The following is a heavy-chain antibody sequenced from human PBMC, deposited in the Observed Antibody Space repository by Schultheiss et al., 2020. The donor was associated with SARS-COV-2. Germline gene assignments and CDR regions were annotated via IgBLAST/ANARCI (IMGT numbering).Heavy chain of an antibody. CDR2: ISYDGSNK. J-gene: IGHJ5*02. V-gene: IGHV3-30*18. CDR3: AKIRIGWFDP. CDR1: GFTFSSYG. D-gene: IGHD2/OR15-2a*01. Sequence: GGSLRLSCAASGFTFSSYGMHWVRQAPGKGLEWVAVISYDGSNKYYADSVKGRFTISRDNSKNTLYLQMNSLRAEDTAVYYCAKIRIGWFDPWGQGTLVTVSS.